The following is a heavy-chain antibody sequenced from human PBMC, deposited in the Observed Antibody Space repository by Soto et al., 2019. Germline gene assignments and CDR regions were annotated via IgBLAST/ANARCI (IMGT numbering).Heavy chain of an antibody. CDR1: GGSISSGGYY. V-gene: IGHV4-31*03. CDR3: ARDFDYYDSSGYHSGIDC. Sequence: PSETLSLTCTVSGGSISSGGYYWSWIRQHPGKGLEWIGYIYYSGSTYYNPSLKSRVTISVDTSKNQFSLKLSSVTAADTAVYYCARDFDYYDSSGYHSGIDCWGQGTLVTVSS. CDR2: IYYSGST. J-gene: IGHJ4*02. D-gene: IGHD3-22*01.